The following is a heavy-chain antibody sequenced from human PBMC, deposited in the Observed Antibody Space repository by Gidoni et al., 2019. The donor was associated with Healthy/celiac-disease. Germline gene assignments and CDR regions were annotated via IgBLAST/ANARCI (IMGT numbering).Heavy chain of an antibody. CDR1: GGTFSSYA. D-gene: IGHD6-19*01. Sequence: QVQLVQSGAEVKKPVSSLQVSCKASGGTFSSYAISWVRKAPGQGREWMGGIIPIFGTANDEQKFQGRVTITADESTSTAYMELSSRRSEDTAVYYCASPVAGTGPWGQGTLVTVSS. CDR3: ASPVAGTGP. V-gene: IGHV1-69*01. CDR2: IIPIFGTA. J-gene: IGHJ5*02.